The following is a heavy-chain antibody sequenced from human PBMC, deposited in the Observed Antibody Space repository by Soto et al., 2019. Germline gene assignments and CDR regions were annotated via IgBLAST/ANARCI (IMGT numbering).Heavy chain of an antibody. J-gene: IGHJ4*02. Sequence: ASVKVSCKASGYTFTSYGISWVRQAPGQGLEWMGWISAYNGNTNYAQKLQGRVTMTTDKSTSTAYMELRSLRSDDTAVYYCARDSPRAFYCSGGSCPKITDYWGQGTLVTVSS. V-gene: IGHV1-18*01. CDR1: GYTFTSYG. D-gene: IGHD2-15*01. CDR3: ARDSPRAFYCSGGSCPKITDY. CDR2: ISAYNGNT.